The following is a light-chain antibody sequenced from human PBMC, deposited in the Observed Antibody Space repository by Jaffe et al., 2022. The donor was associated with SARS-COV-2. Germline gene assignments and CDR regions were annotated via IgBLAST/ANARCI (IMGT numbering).Light chain of an antibody. CDR3: QQLNTYPFT. J-gene: IGKJ5*01. CDR1: QGISQGTTSH. CDR2: GAS. Sequence: DIQLTQSPSFLSSSVGDRVTITCRASQGISQGTTSHLAWYQQKLGQAPKLLIYGASTLETGVPSRFSGSGSGTEFTLTISSLQPEDFATYYCQQLNTYPFTFGQGTRLEI. V-gene: IGKV1-9*01.